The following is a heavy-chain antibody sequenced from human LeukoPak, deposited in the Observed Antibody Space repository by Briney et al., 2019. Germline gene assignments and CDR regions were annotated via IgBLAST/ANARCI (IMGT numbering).Heavy chain of an antibody. J-gene: IGHJ4*02. CDR3: AGAGDFWSGYYADYDY. D-gene: IGHD3-3*01. Sequence: PSETLSLTCAVSGYSISSGYYWGWIRQPPGKGLERIGSIYHSGSTYYNPSLKSRVTISVDTSKNQFSLKLSSVTAADTAVYYCAGAGDFWSGYYADYDYWGQGTPVTVSS. CDR2: IYHSGST. V-gene: IGHV4-38-2*01. CDR1: GYSISSGYY.